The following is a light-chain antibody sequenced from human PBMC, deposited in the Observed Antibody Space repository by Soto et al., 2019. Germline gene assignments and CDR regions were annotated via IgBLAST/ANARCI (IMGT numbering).Light chain of an antibody. CDR3: MQGTHSQWK. CDR2: KVY. Sequence: DVVMTQSPLSLPVTLGQPASISCRSSQSLVYSDGNTYLNWFQQRPGQSPRRLIYKVYNRDSGVPDSFSGSGSGTDFSLKISRVEAEDVWVYYCMQGTHSQWKFGQGTKLDI. CDR1: QSLVYSDGNTY. V-gene: IGKV2-30*01. J-gene: IGKJ1*01.